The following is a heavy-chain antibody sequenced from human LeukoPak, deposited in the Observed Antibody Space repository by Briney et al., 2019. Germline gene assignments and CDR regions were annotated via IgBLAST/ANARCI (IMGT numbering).Heavy chain of an antibody. V-gene: IGHV1-24*01. D-gene: IGHD2-2*01. Sequence: GASVKVSCKVSGYTLTELSMHWVRQAPGKGLEWMGGFDPEDGETIYAQKFQGRVTMTEDTSTDTAYMELSSLRSEDTAVYYCATTGRKYQLLSWFDPWGQGTLVTVSS. CDR2: FDPEDGET. J-gene: IGHJ5*02. CDR1: GYTLTELS. CDR3: ATTGRKYQLLSWFDP.